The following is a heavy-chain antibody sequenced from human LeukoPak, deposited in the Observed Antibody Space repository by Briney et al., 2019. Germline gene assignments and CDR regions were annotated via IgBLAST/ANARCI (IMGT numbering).Heavy chain of an antibody. V-gene: IGHV3-33*01. Sequence: PGGSLRLSCAASGFTFSNYGMHWVRQAPGKGLEWVAVIWYDGGNKYYADSVKGRFTISRDNSKNTLYLQINSLRVEDTAVYYCARGGNYYGSGSPDYWGQGTLVTVSS. CDR3: ARGGNYYGSGSPDY. CDR2: IWYDGGNK. CDR1: GFTFSNYG. D-gene: IGHD3-10*01. J-gene: IGHJ4*02.